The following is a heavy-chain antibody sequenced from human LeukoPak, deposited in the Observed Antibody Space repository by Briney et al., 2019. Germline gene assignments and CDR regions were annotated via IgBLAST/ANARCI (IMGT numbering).Heavy chain of an antibody. CDR2: IGSSGDT. CDR3: VRQPDSARYGFDF. Sequence: GGSLGLSCSASGFTFSNYDIHWVRQATGKGLEWVSAIGSSGDTYYIDSVKGRFTISRESAKNSLYLQMNSLRAEDTAVYYCVRQPDSARYGFDFWGQGTLVTVSS. V-gene: IGHV3-13*01. CDR1: GFTFSNYD. D-gene: IGHD1-26*01. J-gene: IGHJ4*02.